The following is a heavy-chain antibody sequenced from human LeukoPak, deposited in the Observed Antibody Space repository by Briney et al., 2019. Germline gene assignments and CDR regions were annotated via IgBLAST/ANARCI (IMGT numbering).Heavy chain of an antibody. V-gene: IGHV4-34*01. CDR2: INGSGST. CDR3: ARGLGGSTSYYFVY. D-gene: IGHD2-2*01. Sequence: SETLSLTCAVSGGSISSGGYSWSRIRQPPGKGLEWIGEINGSGSTNSNPSLKSRVTISVDTSKNQFSLKLSSVTAADTAVYYCARGLGGSTSYYFVYWGQGTLVTVSS. J-gene: IGHJ4*02. CDR1: GGSISSGGYS.